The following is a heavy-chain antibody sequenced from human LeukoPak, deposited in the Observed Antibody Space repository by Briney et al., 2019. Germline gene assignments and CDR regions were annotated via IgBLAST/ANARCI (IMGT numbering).Heavy chain of an antibody. CDR2: IKQDGSEK. D-gene: IGHD3-22*01. CDR3: ARGRMLYYYDSSGYPFDY. V-gene: IGHV3-7*04. Sequence: GGSLRLSCAASGFTFSTYWMTWVRQAPGKGLEWVANIKQDGSEKYYVDSVKGRFTISRDNAKNSLYLQMNSLRAEDTAVYYCARGRMLYYYDSSGYPFDYWGQGSLVTVSS. J-gene: IGHJ4*02. CDR1: GFTFSTYW.